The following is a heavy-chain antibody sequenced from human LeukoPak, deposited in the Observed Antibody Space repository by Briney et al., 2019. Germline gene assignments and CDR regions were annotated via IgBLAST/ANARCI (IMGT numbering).Heavy chain of an antibody. J-gene: IGHJ4*02. D-gene: IGHD4-23*01. V-gene: IGHV3-30*18. CDR3: AKEGMVGTPRSGSIDY. Sequence: GESLRLSCTASEFTFSDYGMHWLRQAPGKGLEWVSVISNDRSKIYHADSVKGRFKTSRDNSKNTLYLQMNSLRAEDTALYSCAKEGMVGTPRSGSIDYWGLGPLVTVSS. CDR2: ISNDRSKI. CDR1: EFTFSDYG.